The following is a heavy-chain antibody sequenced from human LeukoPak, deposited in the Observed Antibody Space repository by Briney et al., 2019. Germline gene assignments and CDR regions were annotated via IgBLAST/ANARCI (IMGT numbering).Heavy chain of an antibody. D-gene: IGHD1-26*01. CDR1: GFTFSDFS. Sequence: GGSLRLYCAASGFTFSDFSMTWVRQAPGKGLEWVSSINRAGSNAGKYYADYVRVRITISSAKSKNTLCLHLISLRAEDTAVYYCAKKWGPIDMWGQGTMVTVSS. V-gene: IGHV3-23*03. CDR3: AKKWGPIDM. J-gene: IGHJ3*02. CDR2: INRAGSNAGK.